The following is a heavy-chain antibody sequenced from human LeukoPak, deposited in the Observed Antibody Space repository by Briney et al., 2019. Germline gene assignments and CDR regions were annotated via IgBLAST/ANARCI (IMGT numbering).Heavy chain of an antibody. D-gene: IGHD3-3*01. CDR3: ARVRFLEWLPEGNWFDP. CDR2: IYYSGST. V-gene: IGHV4-39*01. J-gene: IGHJ5*02. CDR1: GGSISSSSYY. Sequence: PSETLSLTCTVSGGSISSSSYYWGWIRQPPGKGLEWIGSIYYSGSTYYNPSLKSRVTISVDTSKNQFSLKLSSVTAADTAVYYRARVRFLEWLPEGNWFDPWGQGTLVTVSS.